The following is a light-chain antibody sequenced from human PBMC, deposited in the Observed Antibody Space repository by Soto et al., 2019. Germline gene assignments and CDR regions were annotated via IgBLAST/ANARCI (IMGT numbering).Light chain of an antibody. V-gene: IGLV2-8*01. CDR2: EVN. J-gene: IGLJ3*02. CDR3: TSYGGRDNLM. CDR1: SSDIGAYNY. Sequence: QSALTQPPSASGSPGQSVTISCTGTSSDIGAYNYVSWFQPHPGEAPKLIISEVNKRPSGVPDRFSGSKSGNTASLTVSGLQAEDEADYYCTSYGGRDNLMFGGGTKVTVL.